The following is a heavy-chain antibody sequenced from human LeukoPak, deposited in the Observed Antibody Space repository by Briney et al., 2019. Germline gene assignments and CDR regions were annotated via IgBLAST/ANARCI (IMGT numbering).Heavy chain of an antibody. CDR3: ARERREAAGFDP. CDR2: IKQGASEK. D-gene: IGHD6-25*01. Sequence: TGGSPRLSCAAAGFTFSNYWMTWVRQAPGKGLEWVANIKQGASEKHYVDSVKGRFTISRDDTKDSLYLQMNSLRAEDTAVYYCARERREAAGFDPWGQGTLVTVSS. V-gene: IGHV3-7*04. J-gene: IGHJ5*02. CDR1: GFTFSNYW.